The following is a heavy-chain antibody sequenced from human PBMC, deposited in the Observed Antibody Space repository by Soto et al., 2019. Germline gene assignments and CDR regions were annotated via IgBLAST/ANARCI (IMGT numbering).Heavy chain of an antibody. CDR2: VNPSSGNT. CDR1: GYTFTTYD. D-gene: IGHD1-20*01. J-gene: IGHJ5*02. Sequence: QVQLVQSGAEVKRPGASVKVSCEASGYTFTTYDINWVRQASGQGLEWMECVNPSSGNTVYAQKFHGRVTMTRDSSISTAYMELSSLKSDDTAIYYCARASMYIWNDHWGQGTLVTVSS. V-gene: IGHV1-8*02. CDR3: ARASMYIWNDH.